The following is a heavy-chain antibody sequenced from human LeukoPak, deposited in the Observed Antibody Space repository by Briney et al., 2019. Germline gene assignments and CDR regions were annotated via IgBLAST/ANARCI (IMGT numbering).Heavy chain of an antibody. D-gene: IGHD3-16*01. CDR2: INSDGSST. J-gene: IGHJ5*02. CDR3: ARRDMGWFDP. CDR1: GLNISSYW. V-gene: IGHV3-74*01. Sequence: PGGSLRLSCAASGLNISSYWMNWVRQAPGKGLVWVSRINSDGSSTNYADSVKGRFTISRDNAKNTLYLQMNSLRVEDTAVYYCARRDMGWFDPWGQGTLVTVSS.